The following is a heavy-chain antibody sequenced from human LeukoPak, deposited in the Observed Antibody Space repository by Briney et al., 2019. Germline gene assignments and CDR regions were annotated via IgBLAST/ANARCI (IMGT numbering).Heavy chain of an antibody. CDR3: ARGGEVREGYCSGGSCLDNAFDI. V-gene: IGHV3-30*19. Sequence: PGRSLRLSCAASGFTFSSYGMHWVRQAPGKGLEWVAVISYDGSNKYYADSVKGRFTISRDNSKNTLYLQMNSLRAEDTAVYYCARGGEVREGYCSGGSCLDNAFDIWGQGTMVTVSS. CDR2: ISYDGSNK. CDR1: GFTFSSYG. J-gene: IGHJ3*02. D-gene: IGHD2-15*01.